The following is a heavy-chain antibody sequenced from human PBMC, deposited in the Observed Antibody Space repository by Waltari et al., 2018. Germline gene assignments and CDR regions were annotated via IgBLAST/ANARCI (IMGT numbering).Heavy chain of an antibody. D-gene: IGHD1-7*01. CDR1: GFALSSSG. CDR3: AKDRNYKWAFDY. Sequence: QVQLVESGGGVVQPGRSLRLSCSVSGFALSSSGMHWVRQVPGKGLEWVAVILNDGIKYHADSVKGRFTISRDSSKNTLYLQMNSLRAEDTALYYCAKDRNYKWAFDYWGQGVLVTVSS. J-gene: IGHJ4*02. V-gene: IGHV3-30*18. CDR2: ILNDGIK.